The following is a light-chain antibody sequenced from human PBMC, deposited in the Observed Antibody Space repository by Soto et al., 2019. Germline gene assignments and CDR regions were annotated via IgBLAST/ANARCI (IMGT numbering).Light chain of an antibody. CDR1: QSVSSN. CDR3: QQSGSSGT. CDR2: GAS. V-gene: IGKV3-20*01. Sequence: EIVMTQSPATLSVSPGERATLPCRASQSVSSNLAWYQQKPGQAPRLLIYGASNRATGIPDRFSGSGSGTDFTLTISRLEPEDFAVYYCQQSGSSGTFGQGTKVDI. J-gene: IGKJ1*01.